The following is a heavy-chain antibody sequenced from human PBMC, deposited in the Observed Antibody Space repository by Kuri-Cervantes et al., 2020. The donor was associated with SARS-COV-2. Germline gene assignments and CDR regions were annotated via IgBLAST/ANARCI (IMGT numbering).Heavy chain of an antibody. J-gene: IGHJ6*02. V-gene: IGHV4-59*12. CDR1: GFTFSSYA. Sequence: ESLKISCAASGFTFSSYAMSWIRQPPGKGLEWIGYIYYSGSTNYNPSLKSRVTISVDTSKNQFSLKLSSVTAADTAVYYCARDSYYYYGMDVWGQGTTVTVSS. CDR3: ARDSYYYYGMDV. CDR2: IYYSGST.